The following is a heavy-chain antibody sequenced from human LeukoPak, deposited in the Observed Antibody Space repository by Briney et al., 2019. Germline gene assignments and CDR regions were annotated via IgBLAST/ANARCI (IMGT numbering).Heavy chain of an antibody. Sequence: KPSETLSLTCTVSGGSISSSSYYWGWIRQPPGKGLEWIGSIYYSGSTYYNPSLKSRVTISVDTSKNQFSLKLSPVTAADTAVYYCARGYGGIFDYWGQGTLVTVSS. V-gene: IGHV4-39*07. CDR3: ARGYGGIFDY. CDR2: IYYSGST. CDR1: GGSISSSSYY. J-gene: IGHJ4*02. D-gene: IGHD4-23*01.